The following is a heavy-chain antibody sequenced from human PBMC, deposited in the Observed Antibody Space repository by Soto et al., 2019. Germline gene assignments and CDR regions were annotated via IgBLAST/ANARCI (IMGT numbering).Heavy chain of an antibody. CDR1: GYTFTSYG. V-gene: IGHV1-18*04. CDR2: ISAYNGNT. Sequence: ASVKVSCKASGYTFTSYGISWLRQAPGQGLEWMGWISAYNGNTNYAQKLQGRVTMTTDTSTSTAYMELRSLRSDDTAVYYCARDVHDYGDYVFDYWGQGTLVTVSS. CDR3: ARDVHDYGDYVFDY. J-gene: IGHJ4*02. D-gene: IGHD4-17*01.